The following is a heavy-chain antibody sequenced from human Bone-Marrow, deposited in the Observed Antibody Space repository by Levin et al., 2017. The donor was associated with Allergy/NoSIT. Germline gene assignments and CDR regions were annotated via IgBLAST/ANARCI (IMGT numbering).Heavy chain of an antibody. CDR3: ARAPHADYGGYYYYGMDV. Sequence: MPSETLSLTCTVSGGSVSIGYYYWSWIRQSPGKGLEWIGYIFYNGRTNYNPSLKSRVTISIDTSTNQFSLKLSSVTAADTAMYYCARAPHADYGGYYYYGMDVWGQGTTVSVSS. D-gene: IGHD4-17*01. CDR1: GGSVSIGYYY. V-gene: IGHV4-61*01. CDR2: IFYNGRT. J-gene: IGHJ6*02.